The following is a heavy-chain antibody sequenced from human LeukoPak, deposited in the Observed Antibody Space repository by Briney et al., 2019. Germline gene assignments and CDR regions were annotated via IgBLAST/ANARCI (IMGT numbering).Heavy chain of an antibody. CDR1: GGSISSYY. Sequence: SETLSLTCTVSGGSISSYYWSWIRQPAGKGLEWIERIYTSGSTNYNPSLKSRVTMSVDTSKSQFSLKLSSVTAADTAVYYCAREAPYYYDSSGYLIDYWGQGTLVTVSS. CDR3: AREAPYYYDSSGYLIDY. J-gene: IGHJ4*02. D-gene: IGHD3-22*01. CDR2: IYTSGST. V-gene: IGHV4-4*07.